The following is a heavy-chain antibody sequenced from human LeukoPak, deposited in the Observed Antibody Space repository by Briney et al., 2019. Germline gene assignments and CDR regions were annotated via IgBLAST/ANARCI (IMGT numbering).Heavy chain of an antibody. V-gene: IGHV3-21*01. CDR2: ISSSSSYI. J-gene: IGHJ6*02. CDR3: AREPGYCSSTTCYMVSGMDV. D-gene: IGHD2-2*02. Sequence: PGGSLRLSCAASGFTFSSYSMKWVRQAPGKGLEWVSSISSSSSYIYYADSVKGRFTVSRDNAKNSLYLKMNSLRDEDTAVYYCAREPGYCSSTTCYMVSGMDVWGQGTTVTVSS. CDR1: GFTFSSYS.